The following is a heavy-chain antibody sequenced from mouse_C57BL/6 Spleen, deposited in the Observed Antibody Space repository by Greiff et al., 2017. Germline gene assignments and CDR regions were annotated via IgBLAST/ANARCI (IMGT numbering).Heavy chain of an antibody. CDR1: GYTFTSYW. V-gene: IGHV1-52*01. J-gene: IGHJ1*03. CDR2: IDPSDSET. CDR3: ARGGYGSSRGWYFDG. Sequence: QVQLQQPGAELVRPGSSVKLSCKASGYTFTSYWMHWVKQRPIQGLEWIGNIDPSDSETHYNQKFKDKATLTVDKSSSTAYMQLSSLTSEDSAVXDCARGGYGSSRGWYFDGWGTGTTVTVSS. D-gene: IGHD1-1*01.